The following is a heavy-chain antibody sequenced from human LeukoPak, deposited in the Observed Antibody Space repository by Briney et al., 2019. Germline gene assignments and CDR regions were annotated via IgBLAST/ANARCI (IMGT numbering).Heavy chain of an antibody. CDR1: GFTFSSYG. D-gene: IGHD2-2*01. Sequence: GGSLRLSCAASGFTFSSYGMHWVRQAPGKGLEWVAVIWYDGSNKYYADSVKGRFTISRDNSKNTLYLQMNSLRAEDTAVYYCARGPRYCSSTSCYAGPIQWDYWGQGTLVTVSS. CDR2: IWYDGSNK. J-gene: IGHJ4*02. V-gene: IGHV3-33*01. CDR3: ARGPRYCSSTSCYAGPIQWDY.